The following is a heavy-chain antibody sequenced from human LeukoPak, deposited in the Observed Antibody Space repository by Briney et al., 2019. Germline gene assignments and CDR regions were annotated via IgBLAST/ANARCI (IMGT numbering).Heavy chain of an antibody. CDR1: GGSINSGGYY. D-gene: IGHD3-22*01. CDR3: AAAYYYDSSGFDY. J-gene: IGHJ4*02. V-gene: IGHV4-30-2*02. CDR2: IYHSGST. Sequence: SQTLSLTCTVSGGSINSGGYYWSWIRQPPGKGLEWIGYIYHSGSTYYNPSLKSRVTISVDRSKNQFSLKLSSVTAADTAVYYCAAAYYYDSSGFDYWGQGTLVTVSS.